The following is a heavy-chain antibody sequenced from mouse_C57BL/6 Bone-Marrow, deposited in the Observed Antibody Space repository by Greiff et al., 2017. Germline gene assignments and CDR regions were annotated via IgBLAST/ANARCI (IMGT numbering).Heavy chain of an antibody. CDR3: ARVLRRYFDV. D-gene: IGHD1-1*01. V-gene: IGHV1-55*01. CDR2: IYPGSGST. CDR1: GYTFTSYW. Sequence: QVHVKQSGAELVKPGASVKMSCKASGYTFTSYWITWVKQRPGQGLEWIGDIYPGSGSTNYNEKFKSKATLTVDTSSSTAYMQLSSLTSEDSAVYDCARVLRRYFDVWGTGTTVTVSS. J-gene: IGHJ1*03.